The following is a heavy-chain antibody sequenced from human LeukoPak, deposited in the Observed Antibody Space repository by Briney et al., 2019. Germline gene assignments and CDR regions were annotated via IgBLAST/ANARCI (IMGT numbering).Heavy chain of an antibody. Sequence: GESLKISCKASGYSFTSYWIGWVRQMPGKGLEWMGIIYPGYSDTRYSPSFEGQVTISADKSTSTASVQWSSLKASDTAIYYCARRDYGGNSYFDSWGQGTLVTVSS. CDR2: IYPGYSDT. CDR3: ARRDYGGNSYFDS. D-gene: IGHD4-23*01. CDR1: GYSFTSYW. V-gene: IGHV5-51*01. J-gene: IGHJ4*02.